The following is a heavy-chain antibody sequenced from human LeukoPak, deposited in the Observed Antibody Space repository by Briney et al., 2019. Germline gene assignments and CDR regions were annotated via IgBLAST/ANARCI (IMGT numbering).Heavy chain of an antibody. CDR1: GFTFDDYA. CDR2: ISWDSAGI. V-gene: IGHV3-9*01. Sequence: PGRSLRLSCAASGFTFDDYAMHWVRQAPGKGLEWVSGISWDSAGIGYADSVEGRFTISRDNAKNSLYLQMNSLRAEDTVLYYCAKGNYFDYWGQGTLVTVSS. CDR3: AKGNYFDY. J-gene: IGHJ4*02.